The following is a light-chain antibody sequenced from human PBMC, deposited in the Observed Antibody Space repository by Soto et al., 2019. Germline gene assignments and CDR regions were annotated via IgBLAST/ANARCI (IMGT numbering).Light chain of an antibody. CDR1: NNDVGGYNY. CDR3: SSYTSSSTLYV. Sequence: DLNQAASGYGVPGQALPISCNGTNNDVGGYNYVSWYQQHPGKAPKLMIYDVSNRPSGVSNRFSGSKSGNTASLTISGLQAEDEADYYCSSYTSSSTLYVFGTGTKVTVL. J-gene: IGLJ1*01. V-gene: IGLV2-14*01. CDR2: DVS.